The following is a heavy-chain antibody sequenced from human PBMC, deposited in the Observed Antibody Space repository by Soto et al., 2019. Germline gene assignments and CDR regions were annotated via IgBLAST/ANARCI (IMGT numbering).Heavy chain of an antibody. CDR1: GGTFSSYT. Sequence: ASVKVSCKASGGTFSSYTISWVRQAPGQGLEWMGRIFPILGISNYAQKFQGRVTITADKSTSTAYMELSSLRSEDTAVYYCATIGRGSGWYYFDYWGQGTLVTVSS. J-gene: IGHJ4*02. D-gene: IGHD6-19*01. V-gene: IGHV1-69*02. CDR3: ATIGRGSGWYYFDY. CDR2: IFPILGIS.